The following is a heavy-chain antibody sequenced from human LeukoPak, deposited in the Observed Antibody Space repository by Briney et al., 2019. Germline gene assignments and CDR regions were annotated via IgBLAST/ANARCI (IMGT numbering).Heavy chain of an antibody. J-gene: IGHJ4*02. CDR1: GFTVSSNY. CDR3: AKALVGVRGALDY. CDR2: IYSSGST. D-gene: IGHD3-10*01. V-gene: IGHV3-53*01. Sequence: GGSLRLSCAASGFTVSSNYMSWVRQAPGKGLEWVSVIYSSGSTYYADSAKGRFTISRDNSKNTLYLQMSSLRAEDTAVYYCAKALVGVRGALDYWGQGTLVTVSS.